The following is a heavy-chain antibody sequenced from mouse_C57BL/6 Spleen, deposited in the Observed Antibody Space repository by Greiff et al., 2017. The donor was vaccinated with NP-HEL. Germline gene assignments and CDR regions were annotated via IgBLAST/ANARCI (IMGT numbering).Heavy chain of an antibody. Sequence: VQLKESGGGLVKPGGSLKLSCAASGFTFSDYGMHWVRQAPEKGLEWVAYISSGSSTIYYADTVKGRFTISRDNAKNTLFLQMTSLRSEDTAMYYCARREEKLGLSWFAYWGQGTLVTVSA. D-gene: IGHD4-1*01. J-gene: IGHJ3*01. CDR1: GFTFSDYG. CDR3: ARREEKLGLSWFAY. CDR2: ISSGSSTI. V-gene: IGHV5-17*01.